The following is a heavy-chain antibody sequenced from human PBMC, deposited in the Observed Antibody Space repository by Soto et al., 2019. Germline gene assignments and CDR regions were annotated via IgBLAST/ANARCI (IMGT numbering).Heavy chain of an antibody. CDR3: ARVVPNTKWEPYNY. J-gene: IGHJ4*02. CDR2: INAGNGNT. V-gene: IGHV1-3*01. D-gene: IGHD1-26*01. Sequence: ASVKVSCKASGYTFTSYAMHWLRQAPGQRLEWMGWINAGNGNTKYSQKFQGRVTITRDTSASTAYMELSSLRSEDTAVYYCARVVPNTKWEPYNYWGQGTLVTVSS. CDR1: GYTFTSYA.